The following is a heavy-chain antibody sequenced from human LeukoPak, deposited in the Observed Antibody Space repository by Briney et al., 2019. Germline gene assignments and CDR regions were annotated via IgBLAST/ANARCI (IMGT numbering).Heavy chain of an antibody. CDR1: GFTFTSSA. V-gene: IGHV1-58*02. D-gene: IGHD6-13*01. CDR3: AALAIAAAGPEFDY. J-gene: IGHJ4*02. CDR2: IVVGSGNT. Sequence: SVKVSXKASGFTFTSSAMQWVRQARGQRLEWIGWIVVGSGNTNYAQKFQERVTITRDMSTSTAYMELSSLRSEDTAVYYCAALAIAAAGPEFDYWGQGTLVTVSS.